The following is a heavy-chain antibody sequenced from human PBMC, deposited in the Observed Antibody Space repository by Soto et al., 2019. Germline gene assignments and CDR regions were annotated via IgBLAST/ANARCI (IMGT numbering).Heavy chain of an antibody. D-gene: IGHD2-2*01. CDR2: MNPNSGNT. CDR3: ARARIVVVPAEYYYYGMDV. V-gene: IGHV1-8*01. J-gene: IGHJ6*02. Sequence: QVPLVQSGAEVKKPGASVKVSCKASGYTFTSYDINWVRQATGQGLEWMGWMNPNSGNTGYAQKFQGRVTMTRNTSISTAYMELSSLRSEDTAVYYCARARIVVVPAEYYYYGMDVWGQGTTVTVSS. CDR1: GYTFTSYD.